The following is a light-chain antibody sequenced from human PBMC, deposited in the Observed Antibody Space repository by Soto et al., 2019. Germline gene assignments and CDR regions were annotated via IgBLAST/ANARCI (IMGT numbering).Light chain of an antibody. V-gene: IGLV2-8*01. CDR2: EVN. CDR3: ASNACSKEV. Sequence: QSALTQPPSASGSPGQSVTISCTGTSSDVGGSDYVSWYQQHPGKAPKLMIYEVNKRPSGVPDRFSGSKSGNTASLTVSGLQAEDEADYYCASNACSKEVFGGGTKLTVL. CDR1: SSDVGGSDY. J-gene: IGLJ2*01.